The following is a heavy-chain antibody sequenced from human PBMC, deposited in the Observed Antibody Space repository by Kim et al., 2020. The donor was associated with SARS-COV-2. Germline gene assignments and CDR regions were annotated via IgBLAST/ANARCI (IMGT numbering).Heavy chain of an antibody. J-gene: IGHJ4*02. D-gene: IGHD5-12*01. CDR3: AKDQGDSGYDCFDY. Sequence: ADSVKGRFTISGDNSKNTLYLQMNSLRAEDTAVYYCAKDQGDSGYDCFDYWGQGTLVTVSS. V-gene: IGHV3-23*01.